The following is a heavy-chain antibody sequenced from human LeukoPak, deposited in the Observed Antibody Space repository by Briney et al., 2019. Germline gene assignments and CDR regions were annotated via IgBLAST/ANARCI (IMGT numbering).Heavy chain of an antibody. J-gene: IGHJ4*02. Sequence: SETLSLTCTVSGGSISSYYWSWIRQPPGKGLEWIGYIYFSGSTNYNPSLKSRVTISVDTSKNQFSLKLSSVTAADTAVYYCARGGTYYDILTGYYTGYFDYWGQGTLVTVSS. CDR2: IYFSGST. CDR3: ARGGTYYDILTGYYTGYFDY. V-gene: IGHV4-59*01. CDR1: GGSISSYY. D-gene: IGHD3-9*01.